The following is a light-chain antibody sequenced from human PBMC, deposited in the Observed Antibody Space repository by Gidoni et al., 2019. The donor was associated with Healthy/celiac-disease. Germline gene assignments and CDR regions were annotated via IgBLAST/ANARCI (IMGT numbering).Light chain of an antibody. CDR1: QSVSSSY. CDR2: GAT. J-gene: IGKJ4*01. V-gene: IGKV3-20*01. CDR3: QQYGSSPT. Sequence: ELVFTQSPGTLSLSPGERATLSCRASQSVSSSYLAWYQQKPGQAPRLLIYGATSRATGIPDRFSGSGSGTDFTITISRLEPEDVAVYYCQQYGSSPTFGGGTKVEIK.